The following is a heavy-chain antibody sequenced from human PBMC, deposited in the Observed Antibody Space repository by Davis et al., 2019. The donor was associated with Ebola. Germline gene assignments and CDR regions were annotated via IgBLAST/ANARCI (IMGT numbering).Heavy chain of an antibody. V-gene: IGHV3-13*01. CDR3: AGDPNWESGS. CDR1: GFTFSNYD. D-gene: IGHD1-1*01. Sequence: GESLKISCAASGFTFSNYDMHWVRQTAGRGLEWVAGIGSAGDTYYPGSMKGRFTISRDNAKDSVYLQMDSLRIEDTAQYYCAGDPNWESGSWGQGTLVTVSS. J-gene: IGHJ5*02. CDR2: IGSAGDT.